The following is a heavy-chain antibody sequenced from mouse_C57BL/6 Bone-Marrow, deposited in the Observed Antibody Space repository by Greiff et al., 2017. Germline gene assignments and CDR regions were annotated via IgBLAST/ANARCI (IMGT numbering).Heavy chain of an antibody. J-gene: IGHJ2*01. D-gene: IGHD2-13*01. CDR2: ISDGGSYT. V-gene: IGHV5-4*01. Sequence: EVKVVESGGGLVKPGGSLKLSCAASGFTFSRYAMSWVRQTPEKRLEWVATISDGGSYTYYPDNVQGRFTISRDNAKNNLYLQLSHLKSEDTAMDYCARDLLCDYGVDDWGQGTTRTVSS. CDR3: ARDLLCDYGVDD. CDR1: GFTFSRYA.